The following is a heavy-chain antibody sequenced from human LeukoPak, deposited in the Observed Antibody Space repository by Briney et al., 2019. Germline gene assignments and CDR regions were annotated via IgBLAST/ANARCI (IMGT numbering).Heavy chain of an antibody. CDR2: INPNSGRT. D-gene: IGHD1-20*01. CDR3: ARPVLKGYDNCGY. CDR1: GYTFTGYY. J-gene: IGHJ4*02. V-gene: IGHV1-2*06. Sequence: GASVKVSCKASGYTFTGYYMHWVRQAPGQGLEWMGRINPNSGRTNYAQKFQGRVTMTRDTSISIAYMELGRLRSDDTAVYYCARPVLKGYDNCGYWGQGTLVTVSS.